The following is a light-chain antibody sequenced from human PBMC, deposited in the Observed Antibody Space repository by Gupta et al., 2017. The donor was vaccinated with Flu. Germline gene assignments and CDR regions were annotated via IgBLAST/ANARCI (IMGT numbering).Light chain of an antibody. CDR3: GTWDSSLSAWV. V-gene: IGLV1-51*01. CDR2: ENS. CDR1: SSNIENNY. Sequence: QSVLTQPPSVSAAPGQKVTISCSGSSSNIENNYVSWYQQLPGTDPKLLIYENSKRPSGIPDRFSGSKSDTSATLGITGLQTGDEADYYCGTWDSSLSAWVFGGGTKLTVL. J-gene: IGLJ3*02.